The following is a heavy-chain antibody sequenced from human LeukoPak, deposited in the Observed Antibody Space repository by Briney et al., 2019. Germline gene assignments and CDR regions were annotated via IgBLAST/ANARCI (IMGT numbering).Heavy chain of an antibody. CDR2: ISNDGRNK. D-gene: IGHD6-13*01. CDR3: ARAFAGSLDY. J-gene: IGHJ4*02. V-gene: IGHV3-30*04. CDR1: GFTFSRYA. Sequence: GGSLRLSCAVSGFTFSRYAMHWVRQAPGKGLEWVTVISNDGRNKNYADFVKGRFTISRDNSKNTLYLQMNSLRAEDTAVYYCARAFAGSLDYWGQGTLVTVSS.